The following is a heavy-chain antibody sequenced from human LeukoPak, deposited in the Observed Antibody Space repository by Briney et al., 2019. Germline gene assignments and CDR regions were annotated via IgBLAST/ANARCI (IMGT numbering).Heavy chain of an antibody. CDR2: INHSGST. CDR1: GGSFSGYY. Sequence: PSETLSLTCAVYGGSFSGYYWSWIRQPPGKGLEWIGEINHSGSTNYNPSLKSRVTISVDTSKNQFSLKLSSVTAAGTAVYYCAGEPITGTTGSYFYYWGQGTLVTVSS. D-gene: IGHD1-20*01. J-gene: IGHJ4*02. CDR3: AGEPITGTTGSYFYY. V-gene: IGHV4-34*01.